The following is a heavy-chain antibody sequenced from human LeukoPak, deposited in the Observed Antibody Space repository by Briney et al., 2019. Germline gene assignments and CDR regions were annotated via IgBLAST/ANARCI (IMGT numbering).Heavy chain of an antibody. D-gene: IGHD2-2*01. J-gene: IGHJ4*02. CDR1: GYTFTAYY. Sequence: ASVKVSCKASGYTFTAYYIHWVRQAPGQGLEWMGWISTYNGNTNYAQKLQGRVTMTTDTSTSTAYMELRSLRSDDTAVYYCARHPCSSTSCYSGGAADYWGQGTLVTVSS. V-gene: IGHV1-18*04. CDR2: ISTYNGNT. CDR3: ARHPCSSTSCYSGGAADY.